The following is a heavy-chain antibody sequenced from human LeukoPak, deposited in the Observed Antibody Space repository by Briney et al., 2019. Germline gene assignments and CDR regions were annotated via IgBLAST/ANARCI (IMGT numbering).Heavy chain of an antibody. CDR2: ISYDGSNK. D-gene: IGHD3-9*01. V-gene: IGHV3-30*03. CDR1: GFTFSSYG. Sequence: GGSLRLSCAASGFTFSSYGMHWVRQAPGKGLEWVAVISYDGSNKYYADSVKGRFTISRDNSKNTLYLQMNSLRAEDTAVYYCAHILTGGYYYGMDVWGQGTTVTVSS. J-gene: IGHJ6*02. CDR3: AHILTGGYYYGMDV.